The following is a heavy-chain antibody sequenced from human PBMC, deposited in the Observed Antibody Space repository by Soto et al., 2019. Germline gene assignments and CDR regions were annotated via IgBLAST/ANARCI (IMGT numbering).Heavy chain of an antibody. J-gene: IGHJ4*02. D-gene: IGHD3-10*01. CDR2: ISYDGSNR. Sequence: QVQLVESGGGVVQPGRSLRISCAASGFTFNTYGMKWVRQAPGSGLEWVAVISYDGSNRYYGDSVQGQFAISRDNSKNTLYLQMNSLRAEDTALYYCAKLFRGSGSHLDYWGKGTLVTVS. CDR1: GFTFNTYG. V-gene: IGHV3-30*18. CDR3: AKLFRGSGSHLDY.